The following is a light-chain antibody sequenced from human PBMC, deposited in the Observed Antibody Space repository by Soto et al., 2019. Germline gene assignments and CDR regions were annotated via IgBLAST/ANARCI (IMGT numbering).Light chain of an antibody. CDR1: QSVSIL. CDR3: QQYNNWPQT. V-gene: IGKV3-15*01. CDR2: RAT. J-gene: IGKJ1*01. Sequence: EIVMTQSPATLSVSPGERATLSCRASQSVSILVAWYQQKPGQAPRLLIHRATTRATGIPARFSGSGSGTEFTLTITSLQSEDFALYYCQQYNNWPQTFGQGTKVDI.